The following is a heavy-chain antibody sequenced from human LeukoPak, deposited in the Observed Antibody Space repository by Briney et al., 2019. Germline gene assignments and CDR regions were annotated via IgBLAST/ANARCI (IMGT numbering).Heavy chain of an antibody. V-gene: IGHV1-46*01. CDR1: GYTFTSYY. Sequence: GGSVRVSCKASGYTFTSYYMHWVRQAPGQGLEWMGIINPSGGSTSYAQKFQGRVTMTRDTSTSTVYMELSSLRSEDTAVYYCARDYGDYVLSYWGQGTLVTVSS. CDR3: ARDYGDYVLSY. D-gene: IGHD4-17*01. CDR2: INPSGGST. J-gene: IGHJ4*02.